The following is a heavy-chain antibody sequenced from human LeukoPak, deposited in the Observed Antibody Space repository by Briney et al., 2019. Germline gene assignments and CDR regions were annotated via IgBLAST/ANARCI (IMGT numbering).Heavy chain of an antibody. CDR3: ARYLFGEFDY. Sequence: CKAXXXTXTSYYMHWVRQAPGQGLEWKGVINPSGGSTSYAQKFQGRVTMTRDTSTSTVYMELSSLRSEDTAVYYCARYLFGEFDYWGQGTLVTVSS. CDR1: XXTXTSYY. V-gene: IGHV1-46*01. J-gene: IGHJ4*02. CDR2: INPSGGST. D-gene: IGHD3-10*01.